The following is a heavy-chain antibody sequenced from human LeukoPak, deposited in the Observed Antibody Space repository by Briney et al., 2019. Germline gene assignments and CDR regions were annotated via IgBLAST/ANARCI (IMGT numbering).Heavy chain of an antibody. D-gene: IGHD3-10*01. Sequence: GGSLRLSCAASGFTFSSYAMHWVRQAPGKGLEWVAVISYDGSNKYYADSVKGRFTISRDNSKNTLYLQMNSLRAEDTAVYYCASLPFSGADYWGQGTLITVSS. CDR1: GFTFSSYA. CDR2: ISYDGSNK. CDR3: ASLPFSGADY. J-gene: IGHJ4*02. V-gene: IGHV3-30-3*01.